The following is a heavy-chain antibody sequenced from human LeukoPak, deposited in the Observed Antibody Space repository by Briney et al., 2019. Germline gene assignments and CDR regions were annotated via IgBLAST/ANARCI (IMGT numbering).Heavy chain of an antibody. CDR2: ISGSGGST. D-gene: IGHD2-15*01. Sequence: GGSLRLCCAASGFTFSNYAMNWVRQAPGKGLEWVSGISGSGGSTYYADSVKGRFTISRDNSKKTLYLQMNSLRAEDTAVYYYAKGPVVTFDIWGQGTMVTVSS. CDR1: GFTFSNYA. J-gene: IGHJ3*02. CDR3: AKGPVVTFDI. V-gene: IGHV3-23*01.